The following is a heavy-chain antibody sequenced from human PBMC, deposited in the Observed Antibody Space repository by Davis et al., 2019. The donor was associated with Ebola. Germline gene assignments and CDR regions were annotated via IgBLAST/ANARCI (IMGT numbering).Heavy chain of an antibody. CDR1: GFTFNNAW. V-gene: IGHV3-15*01. D-gene: IGHD1-26*01. CDR3: RGELLGYYYYGMDV. CDR2: INSRADGGTT. Sequence: GGSLRLSCAASGFTFNNAWLNWVRQAPGKGLEWVARINSRADGGTTDYAAPVLGRFIISRDDSKNTLELQMNSLKTEDTAVYYCRGELLGYYYYGMDVWGQGTTVTVSS. J-gene: IGHJ6*02.